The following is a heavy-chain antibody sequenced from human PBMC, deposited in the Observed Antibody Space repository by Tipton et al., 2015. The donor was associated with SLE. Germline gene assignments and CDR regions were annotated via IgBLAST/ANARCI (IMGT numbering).Heavy chain of an antibody. CDR2: IWYDGSNK. CDR1: GFTFSSYG. V-gene: IGHV3-33*01. CDR3: ATQLVPYYYGMDV. J-gene: IGHJ6*02. D-gene: IGHD6-13*01. Sequence: SLRLSYAASGFTFSSYGMHWVRQAPGKGLEWVAVIWYDGSNKYYADSVKGRFTISRDNSKNTLYLQMNSLRAEDTAVYYCATQLVPYYYGMDVWGQGTTATVSS.